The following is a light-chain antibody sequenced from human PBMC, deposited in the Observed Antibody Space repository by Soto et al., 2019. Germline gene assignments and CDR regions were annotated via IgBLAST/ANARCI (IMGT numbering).Light chain of an antibody. CDR2: DAS. Sequence: AIQLSQSPSSLSASVGDRVTITCRASQGISSALAWYQQKPGKAPKLLIYDASSLESGVPSRFSGSGSGTDFTLTISSLQPEDFATYRRPPLNSHCPLTCGGGIKEDIK. CDR3: PPLNSHCPLT. V-gene: IGKV1-13*02. J-gene: IGKJ4*01. CDR1: QGISSA.